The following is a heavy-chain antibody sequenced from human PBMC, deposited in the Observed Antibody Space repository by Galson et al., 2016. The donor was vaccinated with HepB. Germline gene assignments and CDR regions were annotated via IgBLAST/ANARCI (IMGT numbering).Heavy chain of an antibody. Sequence: QSGAEVTKPGESLKISCEGSGYSFTSYWIAWVRQKPGKGLEWMGIIYPGDSDTRYSPSLQGQVTISVDKYISTAYLQWSSLKASDTAMYYCARTYYYGSAFYYYGLDVWGQGTTVTVSS. CDR1: GYSFTSYW. J-gene: IGHJ6*02. CDR3: ARTYYYGSAFYYYGLDV. CDR2: IYPGDSDT. V-gene: IGHV5-51*01. D-gene: IGHD3-10*01.